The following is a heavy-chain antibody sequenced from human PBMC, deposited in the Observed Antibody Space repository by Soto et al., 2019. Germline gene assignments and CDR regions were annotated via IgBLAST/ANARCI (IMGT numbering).Heavy chain of an antibody. CDR3: ARVSSSIVVVPDYGMDV. CDR2: ISGKNGNT. CDR1: GYTFISHG. V-gene: IGHV1-18*04. D-gene: IGHD2-15*01. Sequence: QVQLVQSGVEVKKPGASVKVSCKASGYTFISHGISWVRQAPGQGLEWMGWISGKNGNTNYAQKLQGRVTLTTDTSTSTAYMELRSLRSADTAVYYCARVSSSIVVVPDYGMDVWGQGTXVXXS. J-gene: IGHJ6*02.